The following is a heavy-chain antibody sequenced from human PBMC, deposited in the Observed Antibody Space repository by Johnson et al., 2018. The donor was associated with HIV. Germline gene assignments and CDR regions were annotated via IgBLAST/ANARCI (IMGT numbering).Heavy chain of an antibody. J-gene: IGHJ3*02. D-gene: IGHD3-22*01. CDR3: ASSRGGYDYDISGVRGAFDI. CDR1: GFTVSTNY. CDR2: IYSGGST. Sequence: VQLVESGGGLIQPWGSLRLSCAASGFTVSTNYMSWVRQAPGKGLEWVSVIYSGGSTYYADSVKGRFTISRDNAKNSLYLQMDSLRAEDTAVYYCASSRGGYDYDISGVRGAFDIWGQGTMVTVSS. V-gene: IGHV3-66*03.